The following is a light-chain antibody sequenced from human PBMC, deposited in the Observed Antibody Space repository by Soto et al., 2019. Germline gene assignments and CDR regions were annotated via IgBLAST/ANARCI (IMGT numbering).Light chain of an antibody. CDR1: QTVSSSF. CDR2: GAS. Sequence: EIVLTQSPGTLSLSPGEGATLSCRASQTVSSSFLAWYQQKAGQAPRLLNYGASSRATGIPDRFSGSGSGTDFTLTITRLEPEDFAVYDCQQYGSSPGTFGQGTKVEIK. J-gene: IGKJ1*01. CDR3: QQYGSSPGT. V-gene: IGKV3-20*01.